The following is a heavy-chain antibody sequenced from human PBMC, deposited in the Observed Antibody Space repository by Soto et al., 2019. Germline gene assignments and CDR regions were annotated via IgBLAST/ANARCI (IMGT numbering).Heavy chain of an antibody. J-gene: IGHJ4*02. Sequence: QVQLVESGGGVVQPGRSLRLSCAASGFSFSSYGMHWVRQAPGKGLEWVAMISYDGTDEYYADSVKGRFTISRDNSKNAEYLQKNSLRAEDTAVYYCAKQESGWNDHFDYWGQGTLGSVSS. V-gene: IGHV3-30*18. CDR2: ISYDGTDE. CDR1: GFSFSSYG. CDR3: AKQESGWNDHFDY. D-gene: IGHD1-1*01.